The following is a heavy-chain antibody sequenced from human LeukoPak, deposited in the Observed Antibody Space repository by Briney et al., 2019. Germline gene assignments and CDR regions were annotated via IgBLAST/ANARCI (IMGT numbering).Heavy chain of an antibody. J-gene: IGHJ3*02. V-gene: IGHV3-23*01. CDR1: GFTFSSSA. CDR3: AKWELLTDAFDI. Sequence: KPGGSLRLSCAASGFTFSSSAMSWVRQAPGKGLEWVSAISNNGGYTYYADSVKGRFTISRDNSKNTLYLQMNSLRAEDTAVYYCAKWELLTDAFDIWGQGTMVTVSS. CDR2: ISNNGGYT. D-gene: IGHD1-26*01.